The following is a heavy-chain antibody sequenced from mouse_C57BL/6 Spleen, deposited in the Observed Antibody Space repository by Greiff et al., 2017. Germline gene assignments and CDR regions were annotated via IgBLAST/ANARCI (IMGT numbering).Heavy chain of an antibody. J-gene: IGHJ1*03. D-gene: IGHD1-1*01. Sequence: VQLQQSGAELARPGASVKLSCKASGYTFTSYGISWVKQRTGQGLEWIGEIYPRSGNTYYNEKFKGKATLTADKSSSTAYMELRSLTSEDSAVYFCARAPITTVASYWYFDVWGTGTTVTVSS. CDR2: IYPRSGNT. V-gene: IGHV1-81*01. CDR1: GYTFTSYG. CDR3: ARAPITTVASYWYFDV.